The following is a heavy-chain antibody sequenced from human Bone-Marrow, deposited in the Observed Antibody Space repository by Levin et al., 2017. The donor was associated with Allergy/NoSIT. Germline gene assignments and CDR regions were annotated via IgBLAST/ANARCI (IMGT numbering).Heavy chain of an antibody. Sequence: SVKVSCKASGGTFGSYAVSWVRQAPGEGLEWMGAIIPIFGTSNNAQKFQGRVTITADESTSTAYMELSSLRSEDTAVYYCARDRYVPGNIVSTIEDGMDVWGQGTTVIVSS. CDR2: IIPIFGTS. J-gene: IGHJ6*02. CDR1: GGTFGSYA. V-gene: IGHV1-69*13. D-gene: IGHD5/OR15-5a*01. CDR3: ARDRYVPGNIVSTIEDGMDV.